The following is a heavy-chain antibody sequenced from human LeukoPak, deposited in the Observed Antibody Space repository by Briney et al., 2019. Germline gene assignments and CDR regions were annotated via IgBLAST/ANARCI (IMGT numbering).Heavy chain of an antibody. V-gene: IGHV3-21*01. CDR3: ARKNYDFWSGYYLDY. CDR1: GFTFSSYS. CDR2: ISSSSSYI. Sequence: GGSLRLSCAASGFTFSSYSMNWVRQAPGKGLEWVSSISSSSSYIYYADSVKGRFTISRDNAKNSLYLQMNSLRAEDTAVYYCARKNYDFWSGYYLDYWGQGTLVTVSS. J-gene: IGHJ4*02. D-gene: IGHD3-3*01.